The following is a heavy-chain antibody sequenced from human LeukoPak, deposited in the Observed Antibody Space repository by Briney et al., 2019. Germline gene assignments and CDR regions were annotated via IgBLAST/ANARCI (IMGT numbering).Heavy chain of an antibody. J-gene: IGHJ4*02. CDR2: IRSKAKSYAT. Sequence: KVSCKASGYTFTSYGISWVRQASGKGLEWVGRIRSKAKSYATAYAASVNGRFTISRDDSKNTAFLQMNSLKTEDTAVYYCTTRIAVADTPYYFDYWGQGTLVTVSS. CDR3: TTRIAVADTPYYFDY. D-gene: IGHD6-19*01. CDR1: GYTFTSYG. V-gene: IGHV3-73*01.